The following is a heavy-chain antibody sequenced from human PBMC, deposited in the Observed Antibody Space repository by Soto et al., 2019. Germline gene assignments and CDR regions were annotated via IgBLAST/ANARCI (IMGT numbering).Heavy chain of an antibody. CDR3: AKAPPQYSSSWFAYRY. J-gene: IGHJ4*02. CDR1: GFTFSSYA. Sequence: HPGGSLRLSCAASGFTFSSYAMSWVRQAPGKGLEWVSAISGSGGSTYYADSVKGRFTISRDNSKNTLYLQMNSLRAEDTAVYYCAKAPPQYSSSWFAYRYWGQGTLVTVSS. V-gene: IGHV3-23*01. D-gene: IGHD6-13*01. CDR2: ISGSGGST.